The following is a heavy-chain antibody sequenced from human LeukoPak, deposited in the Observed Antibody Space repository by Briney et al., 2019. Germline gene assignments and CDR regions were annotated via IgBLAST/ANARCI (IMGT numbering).Heavy chain of an antibody. CDR1: GFTFSSYG. D-gene: IGHD5-24*01. CDR2: IRYDGSNK. V-gene: IGHV3-30*02. CDR3: AKDREMATIAEYFQH. Sequence: GGSLRLSCAASGFTFSSYGMHWVRQAPGKGLEWVAFIRYDGSNKYYADSVKGRFTISRDNSKNTLYLQMNSLRAEDTAVYYCAKDREMATIAEYFQHWGQGTLVTVSS. J-gene: IGHJ1*01.